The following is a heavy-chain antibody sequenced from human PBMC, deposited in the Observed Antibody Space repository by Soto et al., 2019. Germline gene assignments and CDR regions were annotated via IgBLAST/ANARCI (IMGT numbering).Heavy chain of an antibody. CDR2: IKSKTDGGTT. D-gene: IGHD5-18*01. CDR1: GFTFSNAW. J-gene: IGHJ4*02. Sequence: VQLVESGGGLVKPGGSLRLSCAASGFTFSNAWMSWVRQAPGKGLEWVGRIKSKTDGGTTDYAAPVKGRFTISRDDSKNTLYLQMNSLKTEDTAVYYCTTEGGIQLWPTPAYFYYWGQGTLVTVSS. CDR3: TTEGGIQLWPTPAYFYY. V-gene: IGHV3-15*01.